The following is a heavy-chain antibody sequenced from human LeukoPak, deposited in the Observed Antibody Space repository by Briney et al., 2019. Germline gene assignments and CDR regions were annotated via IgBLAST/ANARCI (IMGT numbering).Heavy chain of an antibody. D-gene: IGHD2-2*01. CDR1: GGSISSSSYY. V-gene: IGHV4-39*01. J-gene: IGHJ4*02. CDR3: ARRRGVVVPAARGGGSYYFDY. Sequence: SETLSLTCTVSGGSISSSSYYWGWIRQPPGKGLEWIGSIYYSGSTYYNPSLKSRVTISVDTSKNQFSLKLSSVTAADTAVYYCARRRGVVVPAARGGGSYYFDYWGQGTLVTVSS. CDR2: IYYSGST.